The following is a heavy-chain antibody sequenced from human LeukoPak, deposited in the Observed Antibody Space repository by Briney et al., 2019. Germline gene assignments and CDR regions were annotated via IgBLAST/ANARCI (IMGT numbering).Heavy chain of an antibody. CDR2: ISSSSSTI. Sequence: GGSLRLSCAASGFTFSSYSMNWVRQAPGKGLEWVSYISSSSSTIYYADSVKGRFTISRDNAKNSLYLQMNSLSAEDTAVYYCARVATGVLGYYYMDVWGKGTTVTVSS. CDR1: GFTFSSYS. J-gene: IGHJ6*03. D-gene: IGHD4-23*01. V-gene: IGHV3-48*04. CDR3: ARVATGVLGYYYMDV.